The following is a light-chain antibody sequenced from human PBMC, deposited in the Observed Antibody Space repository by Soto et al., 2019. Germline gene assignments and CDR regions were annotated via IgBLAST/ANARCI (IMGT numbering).Light chain of an antibody. CDR1: QSVSNN. J-gene: IGKJ5*01. CDR2: GAS. V-gene: IGKV3D-15*01. Sequence: IVLTQSAGTLTLSQGERATLSCRVSQSVSNNYLAWYQQKPGQAPRLLNYGASNRATGIPDRFSGGGSVTEFNLTFSGLQSEGSAFYYCQQYNKWPITFGQGTRLEIK. CDR3: QQYNKWPIT.